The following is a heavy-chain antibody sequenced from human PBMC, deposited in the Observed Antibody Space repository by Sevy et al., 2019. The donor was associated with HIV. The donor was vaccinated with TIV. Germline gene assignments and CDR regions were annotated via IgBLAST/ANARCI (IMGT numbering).Heavy chain of an antibody. D-gene: IGHD3-3*01. J-gene: IGHJ5*02. CDR3: AKLLLGFWSGPRTS. CDR2: IRYDGSNK. Sequence: GGSLRLSCAASGFTFSSYDMSWVRQAPGKGLEWVAFIRYDGSNKYYADSVKGRFTISRDNSKNTLYLQMNSLRAEDTAVYYCAKLLLGFWSGPRTSWGQGTLVTVSS. CDR1: GFTFSSYD. V-gene: IGHV3-30*02.